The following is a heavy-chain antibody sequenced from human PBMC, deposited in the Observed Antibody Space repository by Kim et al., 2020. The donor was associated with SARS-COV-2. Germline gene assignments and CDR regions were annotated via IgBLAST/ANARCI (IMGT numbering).Heavy chain of an antibody. J-gene: IGHJ6*03. Sequence: AESVKGRFTISRDNAKNSLYLQMNSLRAEDTAVYYCARDPLPYYYYYMDVWGKGTTVTVSS. CDR3: ARDPLPYYYYYMDV. V-gene: IGHV3-48*03.